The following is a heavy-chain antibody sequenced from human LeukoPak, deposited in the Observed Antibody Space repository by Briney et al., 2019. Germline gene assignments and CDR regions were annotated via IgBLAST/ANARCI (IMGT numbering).Heavy chain of an antibody. CDR2: INHSGST. D-gene: IGHD5-18*01. J-gene: IGHJ6*03. Sequence: PSETLSLTCAVYGGSFSGYYWSWNRQPPGKGLEWIGEINHSGSTNYNPSLKSRVTISVDTSKNQFSLKLSSVTAADTAVYYCARDGGAIQLWSEYYYYYYYMDVWGKGTTVTVSS. CDR1: GGSFSGYY. CDR3: ARDGGAIQLWSEYYYYYYYMDV. V-gene: IGHV4-34*01.